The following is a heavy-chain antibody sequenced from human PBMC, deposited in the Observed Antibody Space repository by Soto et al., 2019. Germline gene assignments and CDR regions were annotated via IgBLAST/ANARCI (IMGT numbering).Heavy chain of an antibody. D-gene: IGHD1-26*01. V-gene: IGHV3-74*01. CDR2: INSDGSST. J-gene: IGHJ4*02. Sequence: EVQLVESGGGLVQPGGSLRLSCAASGFTFSSYWMHWVRQAPGKGPVWVSRINSDGSSTSYADSVKGRFTISRDNAENTLYLQMNGLGVEDTAVYYCARTLGATTNYWGQGTLVTVSS. CDR3: ARTLGATTNY. CDR1: GFTFSSYW.